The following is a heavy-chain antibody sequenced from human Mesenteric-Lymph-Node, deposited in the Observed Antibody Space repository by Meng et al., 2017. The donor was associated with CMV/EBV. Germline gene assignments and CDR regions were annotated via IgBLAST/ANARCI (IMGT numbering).Heavy chain of an antibody. J-gene: IGHJ6*02. D-gene: IGHD6-6*01. CDR1: GFTVSSHY. CDR2: IYSGGST. V-gene: IGHV3-53*01. Sequence: GESLKISCAASGFTVSSHYMSWVRQAPGKGLEWVSVIYSGGSTYYADSVKGRFTISRDNSKNTLYLQMNSLRAEDTAVYYCARDSSSSYYYYGMDVWGQGTTVTVSS. CDR3: ARDSSSSYYYYGMDV.